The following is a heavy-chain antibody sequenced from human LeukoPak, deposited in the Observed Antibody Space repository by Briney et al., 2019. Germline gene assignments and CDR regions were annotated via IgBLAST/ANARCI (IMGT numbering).Heavy chain of an antibody. Sequence: GASVKVSCKASGYTFTSYGISWVRQAPGQGLEWMGWISAYNGNTNYAQKLQGRVTMTTDTSTSTAYMELRSLRSDDTAVYYCAREYYYDSSGYYGLSVDYWGQGTLVTVSS. D-gene: IGHD3-22*01. CDR3: AREYYYDSSGYYGLSVDY. CDR2: ISAYNGNT. V-gene: IGHV1-18*01. J-gene: IGHJ4*02. CDR1: GYTFTSYG.